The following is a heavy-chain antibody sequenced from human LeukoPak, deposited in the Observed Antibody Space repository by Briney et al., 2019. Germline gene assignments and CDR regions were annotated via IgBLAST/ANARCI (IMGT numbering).Heavy chain of an antibody. J-gene: IGHJ4*02. CDR2: IF. CDR3: ARGSYDYVWGSYQPYYFDY. V-gene: IGHV4-30-2*01. D-gene: IGHD3-16*02. CDR1: GGSISNDIYS. Sequence: SETLSLTCTVSGGSISNDIYSWSWIRQPPGKGLEWIGYIFYNPSLKSRVTISVDRSKNQFSLKLTSVTAADTAVYYCARGSYDYVWGSYQPYYFDYWGQGTLVTVSS.